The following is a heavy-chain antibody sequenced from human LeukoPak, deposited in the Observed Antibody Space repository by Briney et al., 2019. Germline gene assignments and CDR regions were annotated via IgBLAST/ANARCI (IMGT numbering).Heavy chain of an antibody. CDR2: IYYSGST. CDR1: GGSFSGYY. CDR3: ARGERWNDQFDY. V-gene: IGHV4-59*01. J-gene: IGHJ4*02. D-gene: IGHD1-1*01. Sequence: SETLSLTCAVYGGSFSGYYWSWIRQPPGKGLEWVGYIYYSGSTNYNPSLKSRVTISVDTSKNQFSLKLSSVTAADTAVYYCARGERWNDQFDYWGQGTLVTVSS.